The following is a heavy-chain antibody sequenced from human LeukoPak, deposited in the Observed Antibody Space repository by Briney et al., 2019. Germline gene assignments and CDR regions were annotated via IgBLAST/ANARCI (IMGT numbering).Heavy chain of an antibody. J-gene: IGHJ4*02. CDR1: GGSISGSY. D-gene: IGHD4/OR15-4a*01. CDR3: ARGPGGASSEAWDF. Sequence: PSETLSLTCTVSGGSISGSYWSWIRQPAGKELEYIGRVFSSGITNYSPSLASRVTMSVDTSNSQFSLYLRSMTAADTAVYFCARGPGGASSEAWDFWGQGALVTVSS. V-gene: IGHV4-4*07. CDR2: VFSSGIT.